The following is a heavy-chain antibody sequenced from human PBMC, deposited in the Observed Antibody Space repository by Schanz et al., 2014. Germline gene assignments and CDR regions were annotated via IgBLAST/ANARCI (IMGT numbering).Heavy chain of an antibody. CDR1: GYTFTSYG. CDR2: ISAYNGKT. CDR3: ARDAADCYDIVTEEDY. Sequence: QVQLVQSGAEVKKPGASVKVSCKASGYTFTSYGISWVRQAPGQGLEWMGWISAYNGKTKYPQKLQGRVTMTTDTSTSTAYMELRSLRSDDTAVDYCARDAADCYDIVTEEDYWGQGTLVTVSS. J-gene: IGHJ4*02. V-gene: IGHV1-18*01. D-gene: IGHD3-9*01.